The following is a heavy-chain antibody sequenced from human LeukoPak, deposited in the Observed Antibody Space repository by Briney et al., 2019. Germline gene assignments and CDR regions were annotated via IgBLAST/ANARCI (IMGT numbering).Heavy chain of an antibody. J-gene: IGHJ4*02. CDR3: ARVWVLPGIFDY. CDR2: INHSGST. V-gene: IGHV4-34*01. Sequence: SETLSLTFAVYGGSFSGYYWSWIRQPPGKGLEWIREINHSGSTNYNQSLKSRVTISVETSQNKFSLKLSSVTEADTGVYYCARVWVLPGIFDYWGQGTLVTVSS. CDR1: GGSFSGYY. D-gene: IGHD2/OR15-2a*01.